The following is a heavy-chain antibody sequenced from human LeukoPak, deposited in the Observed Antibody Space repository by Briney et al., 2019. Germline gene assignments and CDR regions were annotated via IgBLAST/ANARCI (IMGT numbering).Heavy chain of an antibody. Sequence: GASVKVSCKASGYTFTSYDINWVRQATGQGLEWMGWMNPNSGNTGYAQKFQGRVTMTRNTSISTAYMELSSLRSEDTAVYYCARGKGSSRKYYYGMDVWGQGTTVTVSS. CDR2: MNPNSGNT. V-gene: IGHV1-8*01. J-gene: IGHJ6*02. CDR3: ARGKGSSRKYYYGMDV. D-gene: IGHD6-13*01. CDR1: GYTFTSYD.